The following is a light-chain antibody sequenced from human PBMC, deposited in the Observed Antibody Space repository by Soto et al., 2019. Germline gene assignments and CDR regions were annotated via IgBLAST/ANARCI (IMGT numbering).Light chain of an antibody. CDR3: QQYNNSPRT. Sequence: EIVMTQSPATLSVSPGERATLSCRASQSVSSNLAWYQQKPGQAPRLLIYGASTRATGIPARFSGSGSGTEFTLTISILQSEDFAVYYSQQYNNSPRTFGQGTKV. V-gene: IGKV3-15*01. CDR1: QSVSSN. J-gene: IGKJ1*01. CDR2: GAS.